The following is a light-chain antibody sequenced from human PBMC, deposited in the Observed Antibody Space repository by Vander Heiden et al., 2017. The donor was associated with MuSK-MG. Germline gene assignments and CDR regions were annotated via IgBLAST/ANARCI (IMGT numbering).Light chain of an antibody. CDR3: SSYTTTTTHV. Sequence: QSALTQPASVSGSPGQSITISCTGTSSDVGGYKYVSWYQQHPGKAPKRRIYDVSNRPSGVSNRFSGSKSANTASLTISGLQAEDEADDYCSSYTTTTTHVCGTGTKVTGL. CDR1: SSDVGGYKY. J-gene: IGLJ1*01. V-gene: IGLV2-14*03. CDR2: DVS.